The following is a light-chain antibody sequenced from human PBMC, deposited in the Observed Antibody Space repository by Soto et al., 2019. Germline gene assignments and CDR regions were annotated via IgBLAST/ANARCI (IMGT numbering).Light chain of an antibody. CDR2: GVT. V-gene: IGLV2-14*03. Sequence: QSALPQPTSVSGSPGQSITISCTGNHNDIGTYDYVSWYQQHPGRAPRLLIYGVTTRPSGISDRFSASKSGLTASLTISGLQPEDEADYYCSSFTSNRIYVFGPGTKVTVL. CDR1: HNDIGTYDY. CDR3: SSFTSNRIYV. J-gene: IGLJ1*01.